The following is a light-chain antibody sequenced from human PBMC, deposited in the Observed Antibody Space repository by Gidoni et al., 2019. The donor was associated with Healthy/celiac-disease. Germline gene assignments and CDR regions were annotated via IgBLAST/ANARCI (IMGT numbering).Light chain of an antibody. CDR1: QSSSSY. CDR2: AAS. V-gene: IGKV1-39*01. Sequence: DIQMTQSPYSLSASVGDRVTITCRASQSSSSYLHWYQQKPGKAPKLLIYAASSLQSGVPSRFSGSGSGTYFTLTIISLQPEDFATYYCQQSYSTLTWTFGQGTKVEIK. CDR3: QQSYSTLTWT. J-gene: IGKJ1*01.